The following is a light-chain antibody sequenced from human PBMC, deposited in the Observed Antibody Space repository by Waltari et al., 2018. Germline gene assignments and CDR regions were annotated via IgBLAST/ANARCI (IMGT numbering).Light chain of an antibody. Sequence: DIQMTQSPSTLSASVGDRVTITCRPSQSFGGSLAWFQQKPGKAPKLLIYDAPTLEPGVPSRFSGSGSGTEFTLTVSSLQPDDFATYYCQQYNNFPFTFGPGTTV. CDR2: DAP. V-gene: IGKV1-5*01. J-gene: IGKJ3*01. CDR3: QQYNNFPFT. CDR1: QSFGGS.